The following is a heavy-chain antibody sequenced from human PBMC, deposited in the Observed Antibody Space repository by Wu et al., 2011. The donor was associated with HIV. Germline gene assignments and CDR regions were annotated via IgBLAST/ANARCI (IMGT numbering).Heavy chain of an antibody. Sequence: QDQLVQSGAEVKKPGSSVKVSCKAPGGAFSTYAISWVRQVPRQGLEWLGRIIPIFGTANYAQKFQGRVTITADESTSTAYMELSSLRSEDTAVYYCARPYCSGGSCYGLFDYWGQGTLVTVSS. CDR2: IIPIFGTA. CDR1: GGAFSTYA. CDR3: ARPYCSGGSCYGLFDY. V-gene: IGHV1-69*15. D-gene: IGHD2-15*01. J-gene: IGHJ4*02.